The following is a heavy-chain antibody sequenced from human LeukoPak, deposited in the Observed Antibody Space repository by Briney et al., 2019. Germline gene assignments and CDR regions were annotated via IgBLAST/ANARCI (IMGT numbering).Heavy chain of an antibody. Sequence: SGGSLRLSCAASGFTFDDYAMHWVRQAPGKGLEWDSGISWNSGSIGYADSVKGRFTISRDNAKNSLYLQMNSLRAEDTALYYCAKDYYDSSGYYYREGYFDYWGQGTLVTVSS. J-gene: IGHJ4*02. CDR2: ISWNSGSI. CDR1: GFTFDDYA. CDR3: AKDYYDSSGYYYREGYFDY. V-gene: IGHV3-9*01. D-gene: IGHD3-22*01.